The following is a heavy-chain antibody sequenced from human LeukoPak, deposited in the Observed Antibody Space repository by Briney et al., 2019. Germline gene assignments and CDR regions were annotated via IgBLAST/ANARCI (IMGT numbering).Heavy chain of an antibody. D-gene: IGHD3-3*01. CDR3: AKGGYHYDFWSGSPSDAFDI. CDR1: GFTFSSYA. CDR2: ISGSGGST. Sequence: GGSLRLSCAASGFTFSSYAMSWVRQAPGKGLEWVSAISGSGGSTYYADSVKGRFTISRDNSKNTLYLQTNSLRAEDTAVYYCAKGGYHYDFWSGSPSDAFDIWGQGTMVTVSS. V-gene: IGHV3-23*01. J-gene: IGHJ3*02.